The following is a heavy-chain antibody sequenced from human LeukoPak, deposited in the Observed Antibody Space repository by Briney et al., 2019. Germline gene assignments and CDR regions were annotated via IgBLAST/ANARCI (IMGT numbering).Heavy chain of an antibody. CDR2: ISYDGSNK. J-gene: IGHJ4*02. CDR3: AKEGPYCGGDCYYDY. Sequence: PGRSLRLSCAASGFTFSSYGMHWVRQAPGKGLEWVAVISYDGSNKYYADSVKGRFTISRDNSKNTLYLQTNSLRAEDTAVYYCAKEGPYCGGDCYYDYWGQGTLVTVSS. CDR1: GFTFSSYG. D-gene: IGHD2-21*02. V-gene: IGHV3-30*18.